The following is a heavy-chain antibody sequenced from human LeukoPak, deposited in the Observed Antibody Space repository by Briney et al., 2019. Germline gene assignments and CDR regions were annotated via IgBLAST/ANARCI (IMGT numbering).Heavy chain of an antibody. CDR2: ISSSINTI. CDR1: GFTFSSYS. Sequence: GGSLRLSCAASGFTFSSYSMNWVRQAPGKGLEWASYISSSINTIYYADSVKGRFTISRDNAKNSLYLQMNSLRAEDTAVYYCARVRGSYYLDYWGQGTLVTVSS. D-gene: IGHD1-26*01. CDR3: ARVRGSYYLDY. J-gene: IGHJ4*02. V-gene: IGHV3-48*01.